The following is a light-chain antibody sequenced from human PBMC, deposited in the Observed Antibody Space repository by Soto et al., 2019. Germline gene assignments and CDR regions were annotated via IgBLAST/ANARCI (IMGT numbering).Light chain of an antibody. CDR3: QQLNSYPIT. CDR2: KAS. Sequence: DIQMTQSRSTLSASIGRSFTITCRASQSISIWLAWYQQKPGKGPNLLIFKASSVESGVPSRFSGSGYGTDFNLTISSLQPEDFATYYCQQLNSYPITFGQGTRLEIK. V-gene: IGKV1-5*03. CDR1: QSISIW. J-gene: IGKJ5*01.